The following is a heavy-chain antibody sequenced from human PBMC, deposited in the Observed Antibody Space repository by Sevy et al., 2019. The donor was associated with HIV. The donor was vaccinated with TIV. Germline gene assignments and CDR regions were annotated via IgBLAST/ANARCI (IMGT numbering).Heavy chain of an antibody. CDR1: GFTFSTYV. V-gene: IGHV3-33*08. CDR3: ASEAGYGTDSRPFDY. CDR2: IWHDGNSE. J-gene: IGHJ4*02. Sequence: GGSLRLSCVASGFTFSTYVMHWVRQAPGKGLEWVAVIWHDGNSEYYADSVRGRFTISRDDSKNTLYLQMNSLRPEDTALYYCASEAGYGTDSRPFDYWGQGTLVTVSP. D-gene: IGHD5-12*01.